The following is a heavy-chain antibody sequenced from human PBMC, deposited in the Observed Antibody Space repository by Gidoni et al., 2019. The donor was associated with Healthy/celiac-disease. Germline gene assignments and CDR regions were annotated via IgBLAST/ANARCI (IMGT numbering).Heavy chain of an antibody. CDR2: ISSSSSYI. CDR1: GFTFSSYS. Sequence: EVQLVESGGGLVKPGGSLRLSCAASGFTFSSYSMNWVRQAPGKGLEWVSSISSSSSYIYYADSVKGRFTISRDNAKNSLYLQMNSLRAEDTAVYYCARAEEQWLVKLDAFDIWGQGTMVTVSS. J-gene: IGHJ3*02. V-gene: IGHV3-21*01. CDR3: ARAEEQWLVKLDAFDI. D-gene: IGHD6-19*01.